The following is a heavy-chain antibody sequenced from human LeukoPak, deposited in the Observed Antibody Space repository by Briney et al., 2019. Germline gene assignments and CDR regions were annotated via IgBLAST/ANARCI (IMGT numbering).Heavy chain of an antibody. CDR1: GDSINEYY. CDR3: ARETNYYDSGIHYYYYMDV. V-gene: IGHV4-4*07. J-gene: IGHJ6*02. CDR2: IYPSGST. Sequence: SETLSLTCTVSGDSINEYYWNWIRQPAGKELEWIGRIYPSGSTNYNPSLKSRVTMSVDTSKNQFSLKLRSVTAADTAVYFCARETNYYDSGIHYYYYMDVWGQGTTVTISS. D-gene: IGHD3-22*01.